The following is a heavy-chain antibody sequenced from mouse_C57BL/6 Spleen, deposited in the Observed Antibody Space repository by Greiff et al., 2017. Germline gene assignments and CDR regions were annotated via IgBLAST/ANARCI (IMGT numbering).Heavy chain of an antibody. V-gene: IGHV1-9*01. CDR1: GYTFTGYW. CDR2: ILPGSGST. Sequence: QVHVKQSGAELMKPGASVKLSCKATGYTFTGYWIEWVKQRPGHGLEWIGEILPGSGSTNYNEKFKGKATLTVDKSSSTAYMQLSSLTSEDSAVYYCARALYYYGSSYYDYWGQGTTLTVSS. J-gene: IGHJ2*01. CDR3: ARALYYYGSSYYDY. D-gene: IGHD1-1*01.